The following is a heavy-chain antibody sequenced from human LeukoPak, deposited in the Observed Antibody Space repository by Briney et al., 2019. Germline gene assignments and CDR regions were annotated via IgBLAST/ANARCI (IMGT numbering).Heavy chain of an antibody. V-gene: IGHV4-34*01. CDR2: INHSGST. J-gene: IGHJ6*03. D-gene: IGHD6-13*01. Sequence: SETLSLTCAVYGGSFSGYYWSWIRQPPGKGLEWIGEINHSGSTNYNPSLKSRVTISVDTSKNQFSLKLSSVTAADTAVYYCARVAAAGAHYYYYYMDVWGKGTTVTGSS. CDR1: GGSFSGYY. CDR3: ARVAAAGAHYYYYYMDV.